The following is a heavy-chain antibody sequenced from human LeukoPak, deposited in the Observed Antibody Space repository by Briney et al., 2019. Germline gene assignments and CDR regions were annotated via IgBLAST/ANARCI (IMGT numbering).Heavy chain of an antibody. Sequence: ASVEVSCKASGYTFTSYDINWVRQATGQGLEWMGWMNPNSGNTGYAQKFQGRVTMTRNTSISTAYMELSSLRSEDTAVYYCARGRPTPVLSDIWGQGTMVTVSS. J-gene: IGHJ3*02. D-gene: IGHD4/OR15-4a*01. CDR2: MNPNSGNT. CDR3: ARGRPTPVLSDI. CDR1: GYTFTSYD. V-gene: IGHV1-8*01.